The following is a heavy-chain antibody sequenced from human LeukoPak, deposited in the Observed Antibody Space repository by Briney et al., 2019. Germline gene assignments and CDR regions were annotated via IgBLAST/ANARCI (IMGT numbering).Heavy chain of an antibody. CDR3: ARDLAVTTWNWFDP. CDR2: INPNNGGT. CDR1: GYSFTGYY. D-gene: IGHD4-17*01. J-gene: IGHJ5*02. Sequence: RASVKVSCKASGYSFTGYYMHWVRQAPGQGLEWMGWINPNNGGTNYVQKFQGRVTLPRDTSISTAYMELSSLRSDDTAVYYCARDLAVTTWNWFDPWGQGTLVTVSS. V-gene: IGHV1-2*02.